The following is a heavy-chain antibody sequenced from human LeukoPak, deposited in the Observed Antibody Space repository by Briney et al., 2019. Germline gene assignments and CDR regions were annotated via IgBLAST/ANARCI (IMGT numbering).Heavy chain of an antibody. CDR2: IYYSGST. D-gene: IGHD1-26*01. CDR1: GGSISSGDYY. V-gene: IGHV4-30-4*08. J-gene: IGHJ4*02. CDR3: ASPRARGGSYPFDY. Sequence: SETLSLTCTVSGGSISSGDYYWSWIRQPLGKGLEWIGYIYYSGSTYYNPSLKSRVTISVDTSKNQFSLKLSSVTAADTAVYYCASPRARGGSYPFDYWGQGTLVTVSS.